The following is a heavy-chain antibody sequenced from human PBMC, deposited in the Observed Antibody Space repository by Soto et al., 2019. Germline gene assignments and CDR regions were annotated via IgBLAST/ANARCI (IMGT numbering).Heavy chain of an antibody. CDR3: AKPFGYYDSSGYYWQEGALDY. D-gene: IGHD3-22*01. V-gene: IGHV3-23*01. CDR2: ISGSGGST. J-gene: IGHJ4*02. CDR1: GFTFSSYA. Sequence: GGSLRLSCAASGFTFSSYAMSWVRQAPGKGLEWVSAISGSGGSTYYADSVKGRFTISRDNSKNTLYLQMNSLRAEDTAVYYCAKPFGYYDSSGYYWQEGALDYWGQGTLVTVSS.